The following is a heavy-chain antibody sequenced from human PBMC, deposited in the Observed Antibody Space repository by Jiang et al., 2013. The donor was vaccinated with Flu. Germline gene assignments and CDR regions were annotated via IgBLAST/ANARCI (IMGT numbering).Heavy chain of an antibody. D-gene: IGHD6-19*01. J-gene: IGHJ5*02. V-gene: IGHV6-1*01. CDR3: SRGGVAGTADWFDR. Sequence: GLEWLGRTYYRSKWYNDYAVSLKSRITINPDTSKNQFSLQLKSVTPDDTAVYYCSRGGVAGTADWFDRWGQGTLVTVSS. CDR2: TYYRSKWYN.